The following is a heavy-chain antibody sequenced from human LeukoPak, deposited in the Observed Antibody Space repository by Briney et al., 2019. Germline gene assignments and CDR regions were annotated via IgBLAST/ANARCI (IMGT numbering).Heavy chain of an antibody. D-gene: IGHD3-22*01. Sequence: GGSLRLSCAASGFTFSSYAMSWVRQAPGKGLEWVSAISGSGGSTYYADSVKGRFTISRDNSKNTLYLQMNSQRAEDTAVYYCAKFSQYYYDSSGYHFDYWGQGTLVTVSS. CDR2: ISGSGGST. J-gene: IGHJ4*02. CDR3: AKFSQYYYDSSGYHFDY. V-gene: IGHV3-23*01. CDR1: GFTFSSYA.